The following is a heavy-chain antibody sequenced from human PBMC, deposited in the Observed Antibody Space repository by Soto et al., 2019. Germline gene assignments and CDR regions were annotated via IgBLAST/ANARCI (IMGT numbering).Heavy chain of an antibody. V-gene: IGHV3-74*01. CDR2: ISTDGSST. Sequence: EVQLVESGGGLVQPGGSLRLSCAAPGFTFSTYWMHWVRQGPGKGLVWVSRISTDGSSTTYADSVKGRFTISRDNAKNTLYLQMNSLRAEDTAVYYCARATGSNHPFDYWGQGSLVTVSS. CDR1: GFTFSTYW. CDR3: ARATGSNHPFDY. D-gene: IGHD2-2*01. J-gene: IGHJ4*02.